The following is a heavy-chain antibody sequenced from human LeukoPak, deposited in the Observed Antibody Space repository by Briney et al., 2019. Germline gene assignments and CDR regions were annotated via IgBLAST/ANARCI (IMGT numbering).Heavy chain of an antibody. CDR3: ARGGYSGSYYVSPRNWYFDL. V-gene: IGHV1-69*05. D-gene: IGHD1-26*01. J-gene: IGHJ2*01. CDR1: GGTFSSYA. Sequence: SVKVSCKASGGTFSSYAISWVRQAPGQGHEWMGGIIPIFGTANYAQKFQGRVTITTDESTSAAYMELSSLRSEDTAVYYCARGGYSGSYYVSPRNWYFDLWGRGTLVTVSS. CDR2: IIPIFGTA.